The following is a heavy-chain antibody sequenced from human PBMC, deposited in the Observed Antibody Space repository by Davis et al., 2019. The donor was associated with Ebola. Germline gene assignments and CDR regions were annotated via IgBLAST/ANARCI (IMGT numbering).Heavy chain of an antibody. D-gene: IGHD1-14*01. CDR2: IIPILGIA. V-gene: IGHV1-69*02. Sequence: AASVKVSCKASGGTFSSYTISWVRQAPGQGLEWMGRIIPILGIANYAQKFQGRVTMTRNTSISTAYMELSSLRSEDTAVYYCARGGIGDYWGQGTLVTVSS. CDR1: GGTFSSYT. CDR3: ARGGIGDY. J-gene: IGHJ4*02.